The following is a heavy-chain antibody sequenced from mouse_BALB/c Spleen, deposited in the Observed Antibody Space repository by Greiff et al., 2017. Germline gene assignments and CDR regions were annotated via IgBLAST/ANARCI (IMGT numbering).Heavy chain of an antibody. J-gene: IGHJ4*01. D-gene: IGHD2-1*01. CDR1: GYSITSDYA. CDR2: ISYSGST. V-gene: IGHV3-2*02. CDR3: ARLYYGNPYAMDY. Sequence: EVQLQQSGPGLVKPSQSLSLTCTVTGYSITSDYAWNWIRQFPGNKLEWMGYISYSGSTSYNPSLKSRISITRDTSKNQFFLQLNSVTTEDTATYYCARLYYGNPYAMDYWGQGTSVTVSS.